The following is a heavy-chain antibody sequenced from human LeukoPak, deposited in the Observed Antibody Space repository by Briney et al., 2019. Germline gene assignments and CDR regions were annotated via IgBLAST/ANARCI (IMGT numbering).Heavy chain of an antibody. CDR2: ISAYNGNT. CDR1: GYTFTSYG. CDR3: AREAPFGGVIVRNWFDH. V-gene: IGHV1-18*01. J-gene: IGHJ5*02. Sequence: ASVKVSCKASGYTFTSYGISWVRQAPGQGLEWMGWISAYNGNTNYAQKLQGRVTMTTDTSTSTAYMELRSLRSDDTAVYYCAREAPFGGVIVRNWFDHWGQGTLVTVSS. D-gene: IGHD3-16*02.